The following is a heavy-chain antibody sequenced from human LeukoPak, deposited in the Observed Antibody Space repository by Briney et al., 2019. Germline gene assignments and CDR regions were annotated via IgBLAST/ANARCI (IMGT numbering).Heavy chain of an antibody. CDR1: GFTFSNAW. V-gene: IGHV3-15*07. Sequence: GGSLRLSCAASGFTFSNAWMNWVRQAPGKGLEWVGRIKSKTDGGTTDYAAPVKGRFTISRDDSKNTLYLQMNSLKTEDTAVYYCTTGGYYDSSGNTDAFDIWGQGTMVTVSS. D-gene: IGHD3-22*01. CDR2: IKSKTDGGTT. CDR3: TTGGYYDSSGNTDAFDI. J-gene: IGHJ3*02.